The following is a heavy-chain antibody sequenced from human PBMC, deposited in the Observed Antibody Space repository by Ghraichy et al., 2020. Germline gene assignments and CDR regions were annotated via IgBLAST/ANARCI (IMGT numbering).Heavy chain of an antibody. D-gene: IGHD2/OR15-2a*01. CDR1: GFSISNYW. Sequence: LSLTCAASGFSISNYWMHWVRQAPGKGLVWVSRINGDGSSSSYADSVKGRFTISRDNAKNMMYLQMNSLRADDTALYYCARVEYCYSDACYWGGSFDPWGQGTLVTVSS. CDR3: ARVEYCYSDACYWGGSFDP. V-gene: IGHV3-74*01. J-gene: IGHJ5*02. CDR2: INGDGSSS.